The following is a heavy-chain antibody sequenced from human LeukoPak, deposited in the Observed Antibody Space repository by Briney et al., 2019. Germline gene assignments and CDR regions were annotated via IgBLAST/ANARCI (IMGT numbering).Heavy chain of an antibody. J-gene: IGHJ4*02. CDR2: ISPGGDTP. Sequence: GGTLRLSCAASGFTFSGHGMSWVRQAPGKGLEWVSGISPGGDTPYYADSVRGRFTISRDNSKNTMYLQMNSLRAEDTAVYYCAQDRAWIEFYFWGQGTLVTVSS. V-gene: IGHV3-23*01. CDR1: GFTFSGHG. CDR3: AQDRAWIEFYF. D-gene: IGHD5-12*01.